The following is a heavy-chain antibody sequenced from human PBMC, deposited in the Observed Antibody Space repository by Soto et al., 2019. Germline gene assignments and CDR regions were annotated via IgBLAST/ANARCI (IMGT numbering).Heavy chain of an antibody. V-gene: IGHV1-69*13. D-gene: IGHD3-22*01. CDR3: AREGRYSSSSTYYYDSSGYHYPNYFDY. J-gene: IGHJ4*02. CDR1: GGTFSSYA. Sequence: SVKVSCKASGGTFSSYAISWVRQAPGQGLEWMGGIIPTFGTANYAQKFQGRVTITADESTSTAYMELSSLRSEDTAVYYCAREGRYSSSSTYYYDSSGYHYPNYFDYWGQGTLVTVSS. CDR2: IIPTFGTA.